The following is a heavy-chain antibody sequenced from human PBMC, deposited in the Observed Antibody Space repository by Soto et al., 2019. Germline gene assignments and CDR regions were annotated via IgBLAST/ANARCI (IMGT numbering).Heavy chain of an antibody. V-gene: IGHV1-24*01. Sequence: QVQLVQSGAEVKKPGASVKVSCKVSGYTLTELSMHWVRQAPGKGLEWMGGFDPEDGETIYAQKFQRRVTLTEDTSSDTAYMERSSLRSEDTAVYYCATLGGIAAAGTHYYYYGMDVWGQGTTVTVSS. D-gene: IGHD6-13*01. J-gene: IGHJ6*02. CDR2: FDPEDGET. CDR3: ATLGGIAAAGTHYYYYGMDV. CDR1: GYTLTELS.